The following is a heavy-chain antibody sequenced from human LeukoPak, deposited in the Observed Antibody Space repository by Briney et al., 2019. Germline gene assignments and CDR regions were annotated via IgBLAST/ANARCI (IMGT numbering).Heavy chain of an antibody. CDR3: ARGGTRPWYFDL. D-gene: IGHD2-15*01. CDR1: GGSISSGGYS. CDR2: IYHSVST. J-gene: IGHJ2*01. Sequence: SETLSLTCAVSGGSISSGGYSWSWIRQPPGKGLEWIGYIYHSVSTYYNPSLKSRVTISVDRSKNQFSLKLSSVTAADTAVYYCARGGTRPWYFDLWGRGTLVTVSS. V-gene: IGHV4-30-2*01.